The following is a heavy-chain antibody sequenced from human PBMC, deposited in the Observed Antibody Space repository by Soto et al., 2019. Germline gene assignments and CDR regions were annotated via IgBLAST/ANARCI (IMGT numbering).Heavy chain of an antibody. V-gene: IGHV4-34*01. CDR1: GGYFSGYY. J-gene: IGHJ4*02. CDR3: ARGRSGGSCYSVFTSCGLTFDY. CDR2: INHSGST. D-gene: IGHD2-15*01. Sequence: PSETLSLTFAVYGGYFSGYYWSWISQHPGKGLEWIGEINHSGSTNYNPSLKSRVTISVDTSKNQFSLKLSSVTAADTAVYYCARGRSGGSCYSVFTSCGLTFDYRARGTLVTVSS.